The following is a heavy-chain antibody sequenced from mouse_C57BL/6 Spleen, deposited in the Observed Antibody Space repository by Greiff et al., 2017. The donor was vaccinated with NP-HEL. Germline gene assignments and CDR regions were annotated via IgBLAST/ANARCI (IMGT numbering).Heavy chain of an antibody. CDR1: GFTFSSYA. Sequence: DVMLVESGEGLVKPGGSLKLSCAASGFTFSSYAMSWVRQTPEKRLEWVAYISSGGDYIYYADTVKGRFTISRDNARNTLYLQMSSLKSEDTAMYYWTRDKGNYFDYWGQGTTLTVSS. J-gene: IGHJ2*01. CDR2: ISSGGDYI. V-gene: IGHV5-9-1*02. CDR3: TRDKGNYFDY.